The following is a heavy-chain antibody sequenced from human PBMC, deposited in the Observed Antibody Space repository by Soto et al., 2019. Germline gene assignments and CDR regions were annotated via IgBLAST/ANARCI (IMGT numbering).Heavy chain of an antibody. CDR3: ARQVAGTFDY. V-gene: IGHV4-59*01. J-gene: IGHJ4*02. CDR1: GRSIRSYY. D-gene: IGHD6-19*01. CDR2: IYYSGST. Sequence: SETLSLTCTVSGRSIRSYYWSWIRQPPGKGLEWIGYIYYSGSTNYNPSLKSRVTISVDTSKNQFSLKLSSVTAADTAVYYCARQVAGTFDYWGQGTLVTVS.